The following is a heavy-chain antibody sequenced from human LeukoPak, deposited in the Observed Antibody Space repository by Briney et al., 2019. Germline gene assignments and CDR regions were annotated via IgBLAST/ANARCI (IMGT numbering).Heavy chain of an antibody. D-gene: IGHD3-16*01. Sequence: GGSLRLSCAASGFTFSSQWMSWVRQAPGKGLEWVANIREDGSEKSYVDSVKGRFTISRDNAKNSLYLQMNSLRAEDTAVYYCARAFSWGQGTLVTVSS. V-gene: IGHV3-7*01. CDR3: ARAFS. CDR2: IREDGSEK. CDR1: GFTFSSQW. J-gene: IGHJ5*02.